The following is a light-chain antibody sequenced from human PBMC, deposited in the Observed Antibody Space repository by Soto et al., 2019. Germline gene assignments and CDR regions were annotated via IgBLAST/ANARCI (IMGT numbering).Light chain of an antibody. CDR3: QQYSNWWT. CDR2: GAS. J-gene: IGKJ1*01. V-gene: IGKV3-15*01. Sequence: EIVMTQSPATLSVSPGERATLSCRASQSVSSNLAWYQQKPGQAPRLLIFGASTRATGIPARFSGSGSGTEFTLTINSLQSEDFAVYYCQQYSNWWTFGLGTRVEIK. CDR1: QSVSSN.